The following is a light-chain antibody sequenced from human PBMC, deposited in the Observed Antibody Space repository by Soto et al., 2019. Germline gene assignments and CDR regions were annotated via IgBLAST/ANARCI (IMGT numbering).Light chain of an antibody. Sequence: QSVLTQPASVSGSPGQSITISCSGSSSDVGAYNFVSWYQQHPGKAPKLMIYEVTSRPSGISRRFSGSKSANTASLTISGLQPEDEADYYCSSYTSSSHVVFGGGTKVTVL. J-gene: IGLJ2*01. CDR1: SSDVGAYNF. CDR2: EVT. V-gene: IGLV2-14*01. CDR3: SSYTSSSHVV.